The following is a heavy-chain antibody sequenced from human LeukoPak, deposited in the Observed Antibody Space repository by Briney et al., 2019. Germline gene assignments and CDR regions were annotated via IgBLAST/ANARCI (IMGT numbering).Heavy chain of an antibody. CDR1: GFTFRIYP. CDR3: AREGWNSGEIYFDY. Sequence: KPGGSLRLSCAASGFTFRIYPMSWVRQAPGKGLEWVSGISSSGSSTYYADSVKGRFTISRDNAKNSLYLQMNSLRAEDTAVYYCAREGWNSGEIYFDYWGQGTLVTVSS. V-gene: IGHV3-21*01. J-gene: IGHJ4*02. D-gene: IGHD1-7*01. CDR2: ISSSGSST.